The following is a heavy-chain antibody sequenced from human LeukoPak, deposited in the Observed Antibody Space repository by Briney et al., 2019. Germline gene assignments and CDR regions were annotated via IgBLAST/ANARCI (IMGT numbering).Heavy chain of an antibody. Sequence: PGGSLILSCAASGFTFSDYYMSWIRQAPGKGLEWVSYISSSSSYTNYADSVKGRFTIPRDNAKNSLYLQMNSLRAEDTAVYYCARVPYDCSSTSCYPNWFDPWGQGTLVTVSS. CDR1: GFTFSDYY. D-gene: IGHD2-2*01. V-gene: IGHV3-11*05. CDR3: ARVPYDCSSTSCYPNWFDP. J-gene: IGHJ5*02. CDR2: ISSSSSYT.